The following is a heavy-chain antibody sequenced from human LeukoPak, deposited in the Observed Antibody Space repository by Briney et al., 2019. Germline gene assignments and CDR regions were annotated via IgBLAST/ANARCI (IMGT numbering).Heavy chain of an antibody. CDR2: IWNDGSNK. D-gene: IGHD2-15*01. Sequence: GGSLILSCAASGFTFSSHGMHWVRQAPGRGLEWITVIWNDGSNKNYVDSVKGRLIISRDNSKNTLYLQMNSLRAEDTAVYYCARGCGGSAACYIIDYWGQGTLVTVSS. CDR1: GFTFSSHG. V-gene: IGHV3-33*01. J-gene: IGHJ4*02. CDR3: ARGCGGSAACYIIDY.